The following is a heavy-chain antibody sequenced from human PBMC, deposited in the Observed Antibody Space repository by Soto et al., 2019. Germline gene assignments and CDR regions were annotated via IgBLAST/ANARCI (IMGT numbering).Heavy chain of an antibody. J-gene: IGHJ6*02. V-gene: IGHV3-21*04. CDR3: ARCSGVSHYYYYGMDV. CDR2: ISSTTNYI. D-gene: IGHD3-3*01. Sequence: PGGSLRLSCAASGFTFTRYSMNWVRQAPGKGLEWVSYISSTTNYIYYADSMKCRFTVSRDNAKNSVYLEMNSLKASDTAMYYCARCSGVSHYYYYGMDVWGQGTTVTVSS. CDR1: GFTFTRYS.